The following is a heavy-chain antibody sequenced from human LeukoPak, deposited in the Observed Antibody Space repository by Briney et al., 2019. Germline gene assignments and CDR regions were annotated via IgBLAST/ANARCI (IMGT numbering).Heavy chain of an antibody. CDR2: ISSRSSTI. CDR3: ARGDYDFWSGTPWISFDI. V-gene: IGHV3-48*02. D-gene: IGHD3-3*01. CDR1: GFTFSSYS. J-gene: IGHJ3*02. Sequence: GVCLRLSCAASGFTFSSYSMNWVRQAPGKGLEWVTYISSRSSTIYYADSVKGRFAISRDNAKNSLYLQMNSLRDEDTAVYYCARGDYDFWSGTPWISFDIWGQGTMVTVSS.